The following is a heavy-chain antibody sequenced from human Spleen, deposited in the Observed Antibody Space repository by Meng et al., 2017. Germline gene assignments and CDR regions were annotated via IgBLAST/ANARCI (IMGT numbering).Heavy chain of an antibody. V-gene: IGHV4-34*01. CDR1: GVSFSEYY. Sequence: QVALQQWGAGLLKPSETLSLTCVVPGVSFSEYYGSWIRQPPGKGLEWIGEINHSGSTNYNPSLESRATISVDTSQNNLSLKLSSVTAADSAVYYCARGPTTMAHDFDYWGQGTLVTVSS. CDR3: ARGPTTMAHDFDY. D-gene: IGHD4-11*01. J-gene: IGHJ4*02. CDR2: INHSGST.